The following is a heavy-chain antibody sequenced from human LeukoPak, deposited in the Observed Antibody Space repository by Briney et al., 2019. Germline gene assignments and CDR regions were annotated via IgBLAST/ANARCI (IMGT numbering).Heavy chain of an antibody. CDR3: ARVGHDWNDELDY. D-gene: IGHD1-1*01. V-gene: IGHV4-61*01. Sequence: PSETLSLTCTVSGGSVSSPYSYWSWIRQPPGKGLEWIGNVYYIGTTRYNSSLKSRVTILVDTSKNQFSLKLSSVTAADTAVYYCARVGHDWNDELDYWGQGTLVTVSS. CDR1: GGSVSSPYSY. J-gene: IGHJ4*02. CDR2: VYYIGTT.